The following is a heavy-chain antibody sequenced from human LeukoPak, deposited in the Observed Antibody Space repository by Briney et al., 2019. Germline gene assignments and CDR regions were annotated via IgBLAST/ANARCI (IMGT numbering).Heavy chain of an antibody. CDR3: ARGDEWGFDWLLWAFDI. CDR2: INPNSGGT. CDR1: GYTFTGYY. J-gene: IGHJ3*02. Sequence: ASVKVSCKASGYTFTGYYMHWVRQAPGQGLEWMGWINPNSGGTNYAQKFQGRATMTRDTSISTAYMELSRLRSDDTAVYYCARGDEWGFDWLLWAFDIWGQGTMVTVSS. D-gene: IGHD3-9*01. V-gene: IGHV1-2*02.